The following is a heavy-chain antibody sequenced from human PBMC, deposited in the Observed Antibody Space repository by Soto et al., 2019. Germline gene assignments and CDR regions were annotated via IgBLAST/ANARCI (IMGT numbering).Heavy chain of an antibody. CDR1: GDTLTELS. CDR2: FDPEDGET. V-gene: IGHV1-24*01. D-gene: IGHD2-15*01. J-gene: IGHJ6*03. Sequence: ASVKVSCKVSGDTLTELSMHWVRQAPGKGLEWMGCFDPEDGETIYAQKFQGRVTITRDTSTSTAYMELSSLRSEDTAVYYCARTVVAATVSYYYYMDVWGKGTTVTVSS. CDR3: ARTVVAATVSYYYYMDV.